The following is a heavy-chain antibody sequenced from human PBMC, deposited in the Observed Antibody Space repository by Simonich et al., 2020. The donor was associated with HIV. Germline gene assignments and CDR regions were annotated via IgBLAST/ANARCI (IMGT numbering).Heavy chain of an antibody. Sequence: QVQLQQWGAGLLTPSETLSLTCAVYGGSFSGYYWRWIRRPPGKGLGWIGEINHRGSTNYNPSLKSRVPISVDTSKNQFSLKLSSVTAADTAVYYCARGFYQRLYYFDYWGQGTLVTVSS. CDR2: INHRGST. V-gene: IGHV4-34*01. J-gene: IGHJ4*02. CDR3: ARGFYQRLYYFDY. D-gene: IGHD2-2*01. CDR1: GGSFSGYY.